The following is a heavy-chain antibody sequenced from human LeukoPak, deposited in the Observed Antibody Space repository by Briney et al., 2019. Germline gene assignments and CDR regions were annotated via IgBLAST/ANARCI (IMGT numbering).Heavy chain of an antibody. Sequence: SETLSLTCTVSGDSISSYYWSWVRQPAGKGLEWIGRIHPSGNTNYNPSLKSRVTLSVDTSKNQFSLKLSSVTAADTAVYYCAKESGRGTFYLWGQGTMVTVSS. CDR1: GDSISSYY. CDR3: AKESGRGTFYL. CDR2: IHPSGNT. J-gene: IGHJ3*01. V-gene: IGHV4-4*07. D-gene: IGHD3-10*01.